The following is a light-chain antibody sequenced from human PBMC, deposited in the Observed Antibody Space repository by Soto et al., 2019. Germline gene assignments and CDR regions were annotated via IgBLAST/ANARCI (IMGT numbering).Light chain of an antibody. CDR1: QTINSW. CDR3: QQANTYTLT. Sequence: DIQMTQSPSTLSASVGERVTITCRASQTINSWLAWYQQKRGKAPKLXIYTASSLQSGVPSRFSGSGFGTDFTLTISSLQPEDFATYYCQQANTYTLTFGGGTKVDIK. CDR2: TAS. J-gene: IGKJ4*01. V-gene: IGKV1-12*01.